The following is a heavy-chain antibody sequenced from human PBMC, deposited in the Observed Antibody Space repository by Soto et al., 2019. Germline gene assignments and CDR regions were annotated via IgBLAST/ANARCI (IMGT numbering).Heavy chain of an antibody. CDR2: IYHSGST. D-gene: IGHD3-22*01. Sequence: LYLTCTVSGYSISSGYYWGWIRQPPGKGLEWIGSIYHSGSTYCNPSLKSRVTISVDTSKNQFSLKLSSVTAADTAVYYCARGGERITMIVVAPDSWGQGTLVTVSS. V-gene: IGHV4-38-2*02. CDR1: GYSISSGYY. CDR3: ARGGERITMIVVAPDS. J-gene: IGHJ4*02.